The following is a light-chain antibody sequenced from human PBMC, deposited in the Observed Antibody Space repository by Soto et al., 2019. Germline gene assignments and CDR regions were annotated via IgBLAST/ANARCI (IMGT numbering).Light chain of an antibody. CDR2: GAS. Sequence: ELVLTQSPGTLSLSPGERATLSCRASQTVRNNYLAWYQQRPGQAPRLLVYGASTRATGIPDRFSGSGSGTDFTLTISRLEPEDSAVYYCQQYGTSAAATFGGGTKVDI. CDR1: QTVRNNY. V-gene: IGKV3-20*01. CDR3: QQYGTSAAAT. J-gene: IGKJ4*01.